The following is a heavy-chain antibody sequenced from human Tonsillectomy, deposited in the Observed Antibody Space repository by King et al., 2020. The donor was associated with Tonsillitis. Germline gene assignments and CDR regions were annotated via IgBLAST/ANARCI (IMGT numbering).Heavy chain of an antibody. CDR2: IRYDGSNK. CDR3: AKDSGGGVWYSSSWSSMDV. D-gene: IGHD6-13*01. V-gene: IGHV3-30*02. CDR1: GFTFSSYG. Sequence: VQLVESGGGVVQPGGSLRLSCAASGFTFSSYGMHWVRQAPGKGLEWVAFIRYDGSNKYYADSVKGRFTISRDNSKNTLYLQMNSLRAEDTAVYYCAKDSGGGVWYSSSWSSMDVWGQGTTVTVSS. J-gene: IGHJ6*02.